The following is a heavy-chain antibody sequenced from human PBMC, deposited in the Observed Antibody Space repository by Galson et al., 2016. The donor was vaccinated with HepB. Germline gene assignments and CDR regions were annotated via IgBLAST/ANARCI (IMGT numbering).Heavy chain of an antibody. CDR1: GFNFRNFA. Sequence: SLRLSCAASGFNFRNFAMSWVRQAAGKGLEWVATVNNGGNPYYADSVNGRFIVSSDNSQNTLDLQLNSLRAEDTAVYYCAKDHPSSGWPTFDHWGPGTLVTVSS. CDR3: AKDHPSSGWPTFDH. V-gene: IGHV3-23*01. CDR2: VNNGGNP. D-gene: IGHD6-19*01. J-gene: IGHJ4*02.